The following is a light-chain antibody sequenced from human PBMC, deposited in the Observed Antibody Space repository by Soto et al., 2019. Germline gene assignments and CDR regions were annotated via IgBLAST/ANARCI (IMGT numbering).Light chain of an antibody. CDR2: GAS. V-gene: IGKV3-15*01. J-gene: IGKJ1*01. CDR3: PQYSSWMWT. CDR1: QSVVTK. Sequence: IVMTQSPAPLSVSPGERANLSCRDSQSVVTKLAWYQQTPGQAPRLFIYGASNRETGVPARISGSVAGTEFTLTIASLQSEDVEVYYCPQYSSWMWTFGQGTKVDIK.